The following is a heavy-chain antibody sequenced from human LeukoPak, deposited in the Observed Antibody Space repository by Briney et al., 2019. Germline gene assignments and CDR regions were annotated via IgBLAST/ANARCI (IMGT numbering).Heavy chain of an antibody. CDR1: GVALRSYY. CDR3: ARGRSSGWYPWRGTVPLRSSY. Sequence: SETLSLTSTLSGVALRSYYWSWMRQPPRQGVEGIGYMYYSGSTKYNPSLKSPVTISVDTSKNQFSLKLSSVTAADTAVYYCARGRSSGWYPWRGTVPLRSSYWGEGTLVTVSS. D-gene: IGHD6-19*01. J-gene: IGHJ4*02. CDR2: MYYSGST. V-gene: IGHV4-59*01.